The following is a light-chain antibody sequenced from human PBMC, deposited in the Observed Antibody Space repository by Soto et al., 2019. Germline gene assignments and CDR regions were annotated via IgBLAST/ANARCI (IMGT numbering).Light chain of an antibody. J-gene: IGKJ2*01. CDR1: PSGLSSSNNKNY. CDR2: WAS. V-gene: IGKV4-1*01. CDR3: QQYYSTPYT. Sequence: DFVMTQTPDSLAVSLGERATINCKSSPSGLSSSNNKNYLAWYQQKPGQPPKLLIYWASTRDSGVPDRFSGSGPVTDFTLTISSLQAEDVAVSYCQQYYSTPYTFGQGTKLDIK.